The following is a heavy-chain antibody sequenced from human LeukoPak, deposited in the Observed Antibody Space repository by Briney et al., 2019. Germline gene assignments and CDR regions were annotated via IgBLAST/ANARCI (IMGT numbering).Heavy chain of an antibody. D-gene: IGHD3-9*01. Sequence: SETLSLTCTVSGGSISSSSYYWGWIRQPPGKGLEWIGSIYYSGSTYYNPSLKSRVTISVDTSKNQFSLKLSSVTAADTAVYYCARNADWLVYYMDVWGKGTMVTISS. CDR2: IYYSGST. CDR3: ARNADWLVYYMDV. V-gene: IGHV4-39*01. J-gene: IGHJ6*03. CDR1: GGSISSSSYY.